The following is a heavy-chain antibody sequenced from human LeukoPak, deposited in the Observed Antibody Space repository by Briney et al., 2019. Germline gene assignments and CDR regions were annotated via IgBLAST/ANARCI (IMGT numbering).Heavy chain of an antibody. CDR2: INPNSGGT. J-gene: IGHJ4*02. CDR3: ATEGDLANGPSDY. V-gene: IGHV1-2*02. D-gene: IGHD2-8*01. CDR1: GGTFSSYA. Sequence: ASVKVSCKASGGTFSSYAISWVRQAPGQGLEWMGWINPNSGGTNYAQKFQGRVTMTRDTSISTAYMELSRLRSDDTAVYYCATEGDLANGPSDYWGQGTLVTVSS.